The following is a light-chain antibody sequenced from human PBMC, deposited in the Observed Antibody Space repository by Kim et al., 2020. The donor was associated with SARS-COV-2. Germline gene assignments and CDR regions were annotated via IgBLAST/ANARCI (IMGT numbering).Light chain of an antibody. CDR3: QQYNSYSYT. V-gene: IGKV1-5*01. J-gene: IGKJ2*01. CDR1: QSSSSW. Sequence: SASVGDRVTITGRASQSSSSWLAWYQQKPGKAPKLLIYDASSLESGVPSRFSGSGSGTEFTLTISSLQPDDFATYYCQQYNSYSYTFGQGTKLEI. CDR2: DAS.